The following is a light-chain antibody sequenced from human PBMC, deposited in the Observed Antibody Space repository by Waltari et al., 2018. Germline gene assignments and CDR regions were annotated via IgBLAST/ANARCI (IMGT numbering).Light chain of an antibody. CDR1: QGGGTY. CDR3: QHHKRLPAT. V-gene: IGKV3-20*01. CDR2: RGF. J-gene: IGKJ1*01. Sequence: EIVLTQSPGTLSLSPGERATLSCRASQGGGTYLIWFQQKPGQAPRLLIYRGFNRAAGVPDRFSGSGSGTDFTLNISRVEAEDFAVYYCQHHKRLPATFGRGTKVEIK.